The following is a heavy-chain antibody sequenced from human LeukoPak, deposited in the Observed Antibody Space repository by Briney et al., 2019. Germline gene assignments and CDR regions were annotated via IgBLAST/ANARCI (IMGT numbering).Heavy chain of an antibody. CDR2: IKQDGSEK. D-gene: IGHD6-13*01. V-gene: IGHV3-7*01. CDR3: ARDGIAAAGSHWFDP. CDR1: GFTFDDYG. Sequence: GGSLRLSCAASGFTFDDYGMSWVRQAPRKGLEWVANIKQDGSEKYYVDSVKGRFTISRDNAKNSLYLQMNSLRAEDTAVYYCARDGIAAAGSHWFDPWGQGTLVTVSS. J-gene: IGHJ5*02.